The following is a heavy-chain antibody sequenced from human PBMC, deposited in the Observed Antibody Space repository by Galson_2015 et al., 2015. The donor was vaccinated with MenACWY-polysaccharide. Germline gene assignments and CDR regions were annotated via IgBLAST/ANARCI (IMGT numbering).Heavy chain of an antibody. V-gene: IGHV3-48*02. CDR3: AKSPTILDY. CDR2: ISSAGSSI. D-gene: IGHD2-21*01. Sequence: SLRLSCEASGFTFSSNTMNWVRQAPGKGLEWVACISSAGSSIYYADSVKGRFTISRDNAENSLYLQMNSLRDEDTAVYYCAKSPTILDYWGQGTLVTVSS. CDR1: GFTFSSNT. J-gene: IGHJ4*02.